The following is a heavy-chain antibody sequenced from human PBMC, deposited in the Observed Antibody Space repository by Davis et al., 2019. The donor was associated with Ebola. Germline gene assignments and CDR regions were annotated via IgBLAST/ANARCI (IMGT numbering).Heavy chain of an antibody. V-gene: IGHV3-11*06. Sequence: GESLKISCAASGFSFSDYYMSWIRQAPGKRLEWVSYISISSGFTNYADSVKGRFTISRDNAKNSLYLQMNSLRAEDTAVYYCARGPRKMATTNFDYWGQGTLVTVSS. CDR1: GFSFSDYY. D-gene: IGHD5-24*01. CDR3: ARGPRKMATTNFDY. CDR2: ISISSGFT. J-gene: IGHJ4*02.